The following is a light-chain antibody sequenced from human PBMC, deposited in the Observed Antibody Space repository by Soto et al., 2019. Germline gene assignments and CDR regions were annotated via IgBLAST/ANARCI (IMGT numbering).Light chain of an antibody. CDR2: YNN. Sequence: QSALTQPPSASETPGQTVSISCSGSNSNIASNTVNWYQHLPGTAPKLLIYYNNQRPSGVPDRFSGSKPGTSASLAISGLQSEDESDYSCAAWDDTLKRYVFGTGTKVTVL. V-gene: IGLV1-44*01. CDR3: AAWDDTLKRYV. J-gene: IGLJ1*01. CDR1: NSNIASNT.